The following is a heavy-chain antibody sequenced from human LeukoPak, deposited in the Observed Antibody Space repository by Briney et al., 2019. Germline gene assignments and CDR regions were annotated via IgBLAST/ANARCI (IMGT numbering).Heavy chain of an antibody. V-gene: IGHV4-59*12. CDR3: ARDSSFPYYFDY. Sequence: SETLSLTCTVSGGSISSYYWSWIRQPPGKGLEWIGYIYYSGSTNYNPSLKSRVTISVDTSKNQFSLKLSSVTAADTAVYYCARDSSFPYYFDYWGQGTLVTVSS. D-gene: IGHD6-6*01. CDR2: IYYSGST. CDR1: GGSISSYY. J-gene: IGHJ4*02.